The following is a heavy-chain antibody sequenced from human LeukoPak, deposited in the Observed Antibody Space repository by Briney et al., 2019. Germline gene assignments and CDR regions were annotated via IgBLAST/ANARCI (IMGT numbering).Heavy chain of an antibody. CDR3: AKGVAARPYYGMDV. J-gene: IGHJ6*02. CDR2: ISGSGGST. Sequence: GRSLRLSCAASGFTFSSYAMSWVRQAPGKGLEWVSAISGSGGSTYYADSVKGRFTISRDNSKNTLYLQMNSLRAEDTAVYYCAKGVAARPYYGMDVWGQGTTVTVSS. V-gene: IGHV3-23*01. D-gene: IGHD6-6*01. CDR1: GFTFSSYA.